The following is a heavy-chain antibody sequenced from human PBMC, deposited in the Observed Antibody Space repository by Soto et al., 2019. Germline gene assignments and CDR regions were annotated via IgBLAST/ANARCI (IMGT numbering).Heavy chain of an antibody. V-gene: IGHV3-15*01. CDR2: VKSKSDGGTT. J-gene: IGHJ4*02. D-gene: IGHD3-10*01. Sequence: EVQLVESGGGLVKPGGSLRLSCAASGFTFSNALMTWVRQAPGKGLEWVGRVKSKSDGGTTDYAAPVKGRFTNSRDDSENTLYLQMNSLKAEDTCMYYCTTGSTGRDYWGQGTLVTVSS. CDR3: TTGSTGRDY. CDR1: GFTFSNAL.